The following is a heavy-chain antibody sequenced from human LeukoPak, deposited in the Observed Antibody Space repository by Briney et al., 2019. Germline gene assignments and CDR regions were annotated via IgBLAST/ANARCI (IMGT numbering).Heavy chain of an antibody. CDR1: GFTFGVDG. Sequence: GGSLRLSCIASGFTFGVDGMSWFRQAPGKGLEWVGRIRSKADNGTAEYAALVKGRFTISRDDSKKMLYLQMNSLEVNDTAVYYCTTRGYCSGAGCYSDYWGQGTLVTVSS. D-gene: IGHD2-2*02. CDR3: TTRGYCSGAGCYSDY. CDR2: IRSKADNGTA. J-gene: IGHJ4*02. V-gene: IGHV3-15*01.